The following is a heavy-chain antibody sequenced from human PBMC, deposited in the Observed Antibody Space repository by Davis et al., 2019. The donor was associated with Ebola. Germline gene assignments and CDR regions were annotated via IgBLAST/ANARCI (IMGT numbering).Heavy chain of an antibody. CDR2: IYHSGST. V-gene: IGHV4-39*07. CDR3: TSQTTVTDY. D-gene: IGHD4-17*01. J-gene: IGHJ4*02. CDR1: GGSISSSSYY. Sequence: MPSETLSLTCTVSGGSISSSSYYWGWIRQPPGKGLEWIGEIYHSGSTNYNPSLKSRVTISVDKSKNQFSLKLSSVTAADTAVYYCTSQTTVTDYWGQGTLVTVSS.